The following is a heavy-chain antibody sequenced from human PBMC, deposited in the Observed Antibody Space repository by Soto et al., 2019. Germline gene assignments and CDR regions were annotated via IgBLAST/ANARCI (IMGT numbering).Heavy chain of an antibody. Sequence: QVQLVQSGAEVKKPGASVKVSCKASGYTFRTYPMHWVRQARGQSPEWLGWINVGNGETKYSQKFQGRVTITRDTSATTSYMELRSLKSADTAVYYCARDDLGLSYYGLDVWGQGTTVTVSS. CDR1: GYTFRTYP. V-gene: IGHV1-3*01. D-gene: IGHD7-27*01. CDR2: INVGNGET. J-gene: IGHJ6*02. CDR3: ARDDLGLSYYGLDV.